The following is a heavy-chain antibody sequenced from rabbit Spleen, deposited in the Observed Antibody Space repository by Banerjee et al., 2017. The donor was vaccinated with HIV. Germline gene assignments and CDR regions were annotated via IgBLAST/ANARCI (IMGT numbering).Heavy chain of an antibody. CDR1: GFSFGDRDV. CDR3: ARDLLGVIGWNFYL. V-gene: IGHV1S45*01. CDR2: INAATAKP. D-gene: IGHD1-1*01. Sequence: QEQLEESGGGLVQPEGSLTLTCKASGFSFGDRDVMCWVRQAPGKGLEWIACINAATAKPVYATWAKGRFTISRTSSTTVTLRMTSLTAADRATYFCARDLLGVIGWNFYLWGQGTLVTVS. J-gene: IGHJ4*01.